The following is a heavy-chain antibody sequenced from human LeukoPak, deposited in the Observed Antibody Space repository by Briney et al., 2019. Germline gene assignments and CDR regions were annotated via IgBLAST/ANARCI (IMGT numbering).Heavy chain of an antibody. V-gene: IGHV1-18*01. J-gene: IGHJ6*02. CDR2: ISAYNGNT. D-gene: IGHD2-2*01. Sequence: ASVKVSCKASGYTFTSYGISWVRQAPGQGLEWMGWISAYNGNTNYAQKLQGRVTMTTDTSTSTAYMELRSLRSDDTAVYYWARDSAWLGYCSSTSCFQGHYYGMDVWGQGTTVTVSS. CDR3: ARDSAWLGYCSSTSCFQGHYYGMDV. CDR1: GYTFTSYG.